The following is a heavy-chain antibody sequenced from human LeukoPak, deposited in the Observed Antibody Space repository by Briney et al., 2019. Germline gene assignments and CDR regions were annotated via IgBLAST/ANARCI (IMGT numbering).Heavy chain of an antibody. V-gene: IGHV1-46*01. J-gene: IGHJ4*02. CDR1: GYTFTSYY. CDR3: AREEGLYYDSSGYYSD. D-gene: IGHD3-22*01. Sequence: GASVKVSCKASGYTFTSYYMHWVRQAPGQGLEWMGIINPSGGSTSYAQKFQGRVTMTRDTSTSTVYMELSSLRSEDTAVYYCAREEGLYYDSSGYYSDWGQGTLVTVSS. CDR2: INPSGGST.